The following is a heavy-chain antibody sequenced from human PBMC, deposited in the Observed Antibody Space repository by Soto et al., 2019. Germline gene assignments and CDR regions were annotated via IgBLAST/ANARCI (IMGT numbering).Heavy chain of an antibody. CDR2: INAGNGNT. CDR1: GYTFTSYA. J-gene: IGHJ4*02. CDR3: AKSATVPAAIAY. Sequence: ASVKVSCKASGYTFTSYAMHWVRQAPGQRLEWMGWINAGNGNTKYSQKFQGRVTITRDTPASTAYMELSSLRSEDTAVYYCAKSATVPAAIAYWGQGTLVTVSS. D-gene: IGHD2-2*02. V-gene: IGHV1-3*01.